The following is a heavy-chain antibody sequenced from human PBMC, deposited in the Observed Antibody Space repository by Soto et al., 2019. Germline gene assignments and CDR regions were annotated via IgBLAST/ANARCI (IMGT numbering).Heavy chain of an antibody. CDR2: VRGRDGST. CDR3: AKGSWLYY. CDR1: GFTFTTFD. Sequence: EVQLLESGGGLVQPGASLRLSCAASGFTFTTFDMSWARQAPGKGLEWVSVVRGRDGSTSYADSLKGRFTISKDSSKNRLYLQMNSLRAEDTALYYCAKGSWLYYWGQGTLVTVSS. J-gene: IGHJ4*02. V-gene: IGHV3-23*01. D-gene: IGHD5-12*01.